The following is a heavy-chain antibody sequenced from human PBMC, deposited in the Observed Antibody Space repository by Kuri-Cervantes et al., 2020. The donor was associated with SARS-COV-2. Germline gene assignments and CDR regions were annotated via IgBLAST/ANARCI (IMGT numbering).Heavy chain of an antibody. CDR2: IKSKTDGGTT. CDR1: GFTFSNAW. Sequence: GESLKISCAASGFTFSNAWMSWVRQAPGKGLEWVGRIKSKTDGGTTDYAAPVKGRFTISRDDSKNTAYLQMNSLKTEDTAVYYCTIDYSNFSYWGQGTLVTVSS. V-gene: IGHV3-15*01. CDR3: TIDYSNFSY. J-gene: IGHJ4*02. D-gene: IGHD4-11*01.